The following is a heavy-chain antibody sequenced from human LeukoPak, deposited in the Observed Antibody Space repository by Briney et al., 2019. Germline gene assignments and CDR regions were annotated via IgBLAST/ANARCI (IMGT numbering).Heavy chain of an antibody. J-gene: IGHJ6*02. CDR3: ARGGRTMVRGVRFYYYYGMDV. CDR2: ISPTSGTI. V-gene: IGHV3-48*01. Sequence: GGSLRLSCVASGFTVNSYCMNWVRQAPGKGLEWISYISPTSGTIFYADSVKGRFTISRDNSKNTLYLQMNSLRAEDTAVYYCARGGRTMVRGVRFYYYYGMDVWGQGTTVTVSS. D-gene: IGHD3-10*01. CDR1: GFTVNSYC.